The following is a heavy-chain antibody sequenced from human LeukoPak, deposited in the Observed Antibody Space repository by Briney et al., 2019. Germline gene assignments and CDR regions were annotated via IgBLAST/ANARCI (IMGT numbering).Heavy chain of an antibody. CDR2: ISSSGSTI. Sequence: PGGSLRLSCAASGFTFSDYYMSWLRQAPGKGLEWVSYISSSGSTIYYADPVKGRFTISRDNAKNSLYLQMNSLRAEDTAVYYCARRRDSGSLQHFDYWGQGTLVAVSS. D-gene: IGHD1-26*01. J-gene: IGHJ4*02. CDR3: ARRRDSGSLQHFDY. CDR1: GFTFSDYY. V-gene: IGHV3-11*01.